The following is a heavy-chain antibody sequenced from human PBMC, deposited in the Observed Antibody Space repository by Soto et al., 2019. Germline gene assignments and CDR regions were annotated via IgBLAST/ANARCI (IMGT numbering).Heavy chain of an antibody. D-gene: IGHD3-9*01. CDR1: GFTFRNYA. Sequence: EVQLLESGGGLVQPGGSLRLSCTASGFTFRNYAMIWVRQAPGKGLQWVAGISDSGAVIFHADSVRGRFTISRDNSKNTWYMPLNMLRAEDTALYYCAKCGNYDMLTRPGAFDAWAQGTLVTV. CDR3: AKCGNYDMLTRPGAFDA. CDR2: ISDSGAVI. V-gene: IGHV3-23*01. J-gene: IGHJ5*02.